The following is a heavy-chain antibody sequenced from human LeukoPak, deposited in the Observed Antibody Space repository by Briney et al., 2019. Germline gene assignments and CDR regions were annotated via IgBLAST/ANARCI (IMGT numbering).Heavy chain of an antibody. Sequence: GGSLRLSCVGSGFTFSNYWMHWVRQAPGKGLVWVSRINTDETTTNYADPVKGRFTISRDNAKNTLYLQMNSLRADDTAAYYCARGLSGYKNSLDYWGQGTLVTVSS. CDR2: INTDETTT. CDR1: GFTFSNYW. V-gene: IGHV3-74*01. CDR3: ARGLSGYKNSLDY. J-gene: IGHJ4*02. D-gene: IGHD5-12*01.